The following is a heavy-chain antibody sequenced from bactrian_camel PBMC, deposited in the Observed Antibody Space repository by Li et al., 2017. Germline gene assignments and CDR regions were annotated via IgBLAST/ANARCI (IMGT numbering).Heavy chain of an antibody. V-gene: IGHV3S31*01. CDR1: GFTFSSYA. CDR2: SNTGDSMP. J-gene: IGHJ4*01. D-gene: IGHD5*01. CDR3: AKGGPETPYGSMYNY. Sequence: VQLVESGGGLVQPGGSLRLSCAASGFTFSSYAMSWVRQAPGKGLEWVSVSNTGDSMPYYADSVKGRFTISRDNAKNTLYLQLNSLKIEDTAMYYCAKGGPETPYGSMYNYWGQGTQVTVS.